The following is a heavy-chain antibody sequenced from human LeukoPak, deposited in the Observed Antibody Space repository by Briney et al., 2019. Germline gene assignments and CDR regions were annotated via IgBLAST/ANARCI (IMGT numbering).Heavy chain of an antibody. V-gene: IGHV3-23*01. CDR3: AKALSGNVPFDY. CDR1: GYTFTSYA. Sequence: SCKASGYTFTSYAMSWVRQAPGKGLEWVSAISGSGGSTYYADSVKGRFTISRDNSKNTLYLQMNSLRAEDTAVYYCAKALSGNVPFDYWGQGTLVTVSS. D-gene: IGHD4-23*01. J-gene: IGHJ4*02. CDR2: ISGSGGST.